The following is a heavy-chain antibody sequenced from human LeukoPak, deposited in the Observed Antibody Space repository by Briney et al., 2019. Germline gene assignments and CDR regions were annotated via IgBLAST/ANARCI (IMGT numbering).Heavy chain of an antibody. CDR2: ISYDGSNK. CDR3: ARDKCGGGYFCYFDY. V-gene: IGHV3-30*09. J-gene: IGHJ4*02. Sequence: GGSLRLSCAASGFTFSSYAMHWVRQAPGKGLEWLAVISYDGSNKYYADSVKGRFAISRDSSKNTLYLQMNSLRAEDTAVYYCARDKCGGGYFCYFDYWGQGTLVTVSS. CDR1: GFTFSSYA. D-gene: IGHD2-21*01.